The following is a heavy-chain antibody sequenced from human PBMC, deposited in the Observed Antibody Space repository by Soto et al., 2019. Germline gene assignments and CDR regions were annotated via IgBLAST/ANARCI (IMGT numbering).Heavy chain of an antibody. Sequence: QLQLQESGPGLLKPSETLSLTCTVSGGSITSSFYWGWIRQPPGKGLEWIGSIYATGNTYYNPSLKGRVTISPDTSKNQFSLNLISVTAADTAVYYCRSSSRYSTDVWGQGATVTVSS. CDR1: GGSITSSFY. D-gene: IGHD6-13*01. CDR2: IYATGNT. J-gene: IGHJ6*02. V-gene: IGHV4-39*01. CDR3: RSSSRYSTDV.